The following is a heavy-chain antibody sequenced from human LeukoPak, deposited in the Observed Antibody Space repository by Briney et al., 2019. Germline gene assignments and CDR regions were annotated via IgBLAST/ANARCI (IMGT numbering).Heavy chain of an antibody. CDR2: IIPFYSAT. V-gene: IGHV1-69*13. D-gene: IGHD2-15*01. CDR1: GGSLSTYA. Sequence: SVKVSCKASGGSLSTYAINWVRQVPGRGLEWMGGIIPFYSATDYAQKLPGRVTITADESTNTAYMELNSLTSKGTAVYYCARMVGYAYSDYWGQGTLVTVSS. CDR3: ARMVGYAYSDY. J-gene: IGHJ4*02.